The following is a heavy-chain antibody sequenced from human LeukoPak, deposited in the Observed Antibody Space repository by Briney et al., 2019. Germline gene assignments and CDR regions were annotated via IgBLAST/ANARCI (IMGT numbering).Heavy chain of an antibody. J-gene: IGHJ4*02. Sequence: PGGSLRLSCATSGLTFTDAWMSWVRQAPGKGLEWVGHIRSKIDGGIVDYAAPVKGRFTISRDDSRNTLFLQMDSLETEDTAVYYYTFRLWTGDLLSDYWGQGALVTVSS. CDR3: TFRLWTGDLLSDY. CDR1: GLTFTDAW. CDR2: IRSKIDGGIV. V-gene: IGHV3-15*01. D-gene: IGHD3/OR15-3a*01.